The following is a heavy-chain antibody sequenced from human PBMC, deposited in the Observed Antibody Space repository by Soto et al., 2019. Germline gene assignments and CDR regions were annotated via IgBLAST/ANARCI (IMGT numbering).Heavy chain of an antibody. CDR2: ISSTSSTI. J-gene: IGHJ4*02. CDR1: GFTFSSYS. Sequence: PGGSLRLSCAASGFTFSSYSMHWVRQAPGRGLEWVSYISSTSSTIYYADSVKGRFTISRDNAKNSLYLQMNSLRAEDTAVYYCARGYYYGSGPSDYWGQGTLVTVSS. V-gene: IGHV3-48*01. CDR3: ARGYYYGSGPSDY. D-gene: IGHD3-10*01.